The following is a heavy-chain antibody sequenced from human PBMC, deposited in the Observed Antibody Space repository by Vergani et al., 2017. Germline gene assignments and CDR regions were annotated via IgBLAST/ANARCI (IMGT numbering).Heavy chain of an antibody. Sequence: EVDLVESGGGLVQPGGSLRLSCAASGFIFSDHYMDWVRQAPGKGLEWVGRIRNKANDYTTQYAASVKGRFTISRDDSKSYLYLQMNSLRAEDTAVYYCARDLFYYDSSGYYSGFFDYWGQGTLVTVSS. J-gene: IGHJ4*02. CDR2: IRNKANDYTT. V-gene: IGHV3-72*01. CDR3: ARDLFYYDSSGYYSGFFDY. D-gene: IGHD3-22*01. CDR1: GFIFSDHY.